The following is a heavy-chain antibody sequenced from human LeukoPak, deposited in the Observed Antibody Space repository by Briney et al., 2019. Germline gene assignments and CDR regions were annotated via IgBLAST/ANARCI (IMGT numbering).Heavy chain of an antibody. Sequence: SETLSLTCTVSGGSISNYYWSWIRQPAGKGLEWIGRIYTSGSTNYNPSLKSRVTMSVDTSKNQFSLKLSSVTAADTAVYYCARGARVTAAGTSGYFQHWGQGTLVTVSS. CDR2: IYTSGST. D-gene: IGHD6-13*01. CDR1: GGSISNYY. V-gene: IGHV4-4*07. CDR3: ARGARVTAAGTSGYFQH. J-gene: IGHJ1*01.